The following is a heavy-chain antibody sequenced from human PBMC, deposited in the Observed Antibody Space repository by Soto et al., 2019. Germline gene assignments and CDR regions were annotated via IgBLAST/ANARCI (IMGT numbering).Heavy chain of an antibody. CDR1: GGSTSSSSYY. J-gene: IGHJ4*02. V-gene: IGHV4-39*01. CDR2: IYYSGST. D-gene: IGHD1-7*01. CDR3: ARKLRTASTYFDY. Sequence: SETLSLTCTVSGGSTSSSSYYWGWIRQPPGKGLEWIGSIYYSGSTYYNPSLKSRVTISVDTSKNQFSLKLSSVTAADTAVYYCARKLRTASTYFDYWGQGTLVTVSS.